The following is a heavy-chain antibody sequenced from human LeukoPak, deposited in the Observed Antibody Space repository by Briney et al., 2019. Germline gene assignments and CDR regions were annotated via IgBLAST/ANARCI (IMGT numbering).Heavy chain of an antibody. CDR2: IKAKIHGETT. Sequence: GGSLRLSCAASGITLSDFWFSWVRQAPGKGLEWVARIKAKIHGETTDYAAPVRGRFIISRDDSRNTVYLQMNSLKFEDTATYYCTRRSTIWGRGTRVTVSS. CDR3: TRRSTI. D-gene: IGHD5-24*01. J-gene: IGHJ4*02. CDR1: GITLSDFW. V-gene: IGHV3-15*01.